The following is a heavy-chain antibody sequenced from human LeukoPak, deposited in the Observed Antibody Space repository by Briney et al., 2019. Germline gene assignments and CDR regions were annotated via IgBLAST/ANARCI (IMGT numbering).Heavy chain of an antibody. CDR3: ARGRKGDGYNWESGAFDI. V-gene: IGHV1-69*04. J-gene: IGHJ3*02. CDR2: IIPILGIA. CDR1: GGTFSSYA. Sequence: GSSVKVSCKASGGTFSSYAISWVRQAPGQGLEWMGRIIPILGIANYAQKFQGRVTITADKSTSTAYMELSSLRSEDTAVYYCARGRKGDGYNWESGAFDIWGQGTMVTVSS. D-gene: IGHD5-24*01.